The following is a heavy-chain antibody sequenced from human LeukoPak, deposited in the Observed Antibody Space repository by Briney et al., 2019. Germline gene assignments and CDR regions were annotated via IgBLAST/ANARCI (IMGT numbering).Heavy chain of an antibody. D-gene: IGHD2-15*01. CDR2: ISGSGGST. CDR3: AKDQRSATPGNYGMDV. CDR1: GFTFSSYA. V-gene: IGHV3-23*01. J-gene: IGHJ6*02. Sequence: GGSLRLSCAASGFTFSSYAMSWVRQAPGKGLEWVSAISGSGGSTYYADSVKGRFTISRDNSKNTLYLQMNSLRAEDTAVYYCAKDQRSATPGNYGMDVWGQGTTVTVSS.